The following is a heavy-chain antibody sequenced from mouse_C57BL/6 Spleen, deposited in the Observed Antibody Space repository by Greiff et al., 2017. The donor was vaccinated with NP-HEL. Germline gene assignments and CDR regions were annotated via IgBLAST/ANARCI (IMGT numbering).Heavy chain of an antibody. Sequence: VQLQQPGAELVKPGASVKLSCKASGYTFTSYWMQWVKQRPGQGLEWIGEIDPSDSYTDYNQKFKGKATLTVDTSSSTAYMQLSSLTSEDSAVYYCARRGAIYYGNLWYFDVWGTGTTVTVSS. CDR3: ARRGAIYYGNLWYFDV. D-gene: IGHD2-1*01. V-gene: IGHV1-50*01. J-gene: IGHJ1*03. CDR2: IDPSDSYT. CDR1: GYTFTSYW.